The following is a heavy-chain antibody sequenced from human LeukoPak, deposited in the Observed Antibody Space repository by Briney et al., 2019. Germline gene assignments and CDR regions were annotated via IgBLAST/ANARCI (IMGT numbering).Heavy chain of an antibody. V-gene: IGHV3-23*01. J-gene: IGHJ4*02. Sequence: PGGSLRLSCAASGFTFSSYAMNWVRQAPGKGLEWVSAISGSGGSTYYADSVKGRFTISRDNSKNTLYLQMNSLRAEDTAVYYCAKVLMAARRYFDYWGQGTLVTVSS. CDR1: GFTFSSYA. CDR3: AKVLMAARRYFDY. D-gene: IGHD5-24*01. CDR2: ISGSGGST.